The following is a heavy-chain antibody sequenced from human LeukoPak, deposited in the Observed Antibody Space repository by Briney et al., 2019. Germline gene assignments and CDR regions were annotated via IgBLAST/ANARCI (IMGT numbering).Heavy chain of an antibody. D-gene: IGHD4-17*01. J-gene: IGHJ4*02. CDR1: GFTFTIYS. V-gene: IGHV3-21*01. Sequence: GGSLRLSCAASGFTFTIYSSNWVRQAPGKGLEWVASISSSSSYINYADSVKGRFIISRDNANNSLYLQMNSLRAEDTAVYYCARDLYGDYLFDDWGQGTLVIVSS. CDR2: ISSSSSYI. CDR3: ARDLYGDYLFDD.